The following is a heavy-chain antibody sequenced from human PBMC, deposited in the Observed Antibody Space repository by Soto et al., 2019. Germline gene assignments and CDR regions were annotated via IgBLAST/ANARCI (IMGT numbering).Heavy chain of an antibody. CDR1: GDSISSGGYF. CDR2: ISHSGNT. J-gene: IGHJ5*02. V-gene: IGHV4-31*01. Sequence: QVQLQESGPGLVKPSQTLSLTCSVSGDSISSGGYFWSWIRHLPGKGLEWLGSISHSGNTFLRPALRNELSMSMDTSQNRFSLKLTSVTVADTAVYYCARVHCNDAICTFPAWFDPWGRGTQVTVSS. CDR3: ARVHCNDAICTFPAWFDP. D-gene: IGHD2-8*01.